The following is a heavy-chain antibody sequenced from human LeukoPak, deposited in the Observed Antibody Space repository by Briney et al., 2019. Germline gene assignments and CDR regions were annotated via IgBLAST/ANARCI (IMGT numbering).Heavy chain of an antibody. CDR1: GFTFSSYA. D-gene: IGHD3-10*01. V-gene: IGHV3-23*01. J-gene: IGHJ6*01. CDR2: GSGYGSGT. Sequence: GGSLTLSCAASGFTFSSYAMSWVCQGPRQGLELVSVGSGYGSGTYYADAVKGRFTISRDNSKNTLYLQMNSLRAEDTAVYYCAKVLGGSGREYYYYYGMDVWGQGTTVTVSS. CDR3: AKVLGGSGREYYYYYGMDV.